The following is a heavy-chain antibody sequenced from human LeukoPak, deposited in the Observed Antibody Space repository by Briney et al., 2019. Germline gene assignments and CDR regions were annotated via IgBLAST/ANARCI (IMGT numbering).Heavy chain of an antibody. CDR2: IYHSGST. Sequence: RSSETLSLTCTVSGYSISSGYYWGWIRQPPGKGLEWIGEIYHSGSTNYNPSLKSRVAISVDKSKNQFSLKLSSVTAADTAVYYCARRYYYDSSGYWKYAFDIWGQGTMVTVSS. J-gene: IGHJ3*02. D-gene: IGHD3-22*01. V-gene: IGHV4-38-2*02. CDR3: ARRYYYDSSGYWKYAFDI. CDR1: GYSISSGYY.